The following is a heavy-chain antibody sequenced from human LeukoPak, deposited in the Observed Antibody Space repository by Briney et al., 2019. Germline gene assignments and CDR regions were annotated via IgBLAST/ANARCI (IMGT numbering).Heavy chain of an antibody. D-gene: IGHD6-19*01. CDR2: IYHSGST. J-gene: IGHJ6*02. Sequence: PSETLSLTCTVSGGSISSYYWSWIRQPLGKGLEWIGYIYHSGSTYYNPSLESRVTISVDRSKNQFSLKLSSVTAADTAVYYCARDQRAVAGLYYYYGMDVWGQGTTVTVSS. CDR3: ARDQRAVAGLYYYYGMDV. CDR1: GGSISSYY. V-gene: IGHV4-59*12.